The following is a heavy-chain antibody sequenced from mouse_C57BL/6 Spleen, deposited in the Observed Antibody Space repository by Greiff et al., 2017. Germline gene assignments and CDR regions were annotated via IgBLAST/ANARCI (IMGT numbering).Heavy chain of an antibody. CDR3: ARSYDYYVGFDY. V-gene: IGHV1-80*01. Sequence: QVQLQQSGAELVKPGASVKISCKASGYAFSSYWMNWVKQRPGKGLEWIGQIYPGDGDPNYNGKFKGKATLTADKSSSTASMQLSSLTSEDSAVYVCARSYDYYVGFDYWGQGTTLTDSS. CDR1: GYAFSSYW. D-gene: IGHD1-1*01. CDR2: IYPGDGDP. J-gene: IGHJ2*01.